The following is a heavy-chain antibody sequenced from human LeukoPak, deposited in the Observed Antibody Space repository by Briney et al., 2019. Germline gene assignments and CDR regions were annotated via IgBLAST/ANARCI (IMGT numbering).Heavy chain of an antibody. Sequence: SETLSLTCAVSGGFISSSNWWRWVRKPPGKGLEWIGEIYHSGSTNYNPSLKSRVTISVDKSKNQFSLKLSSVTAADTAVYYCARGDADYGNYYFDYWGQGTLVTVSS. J-gene: IGHJ4*02. CDR2: IYHSGST. V-gene: IGHV4-4*02. CDR3: ARGDADYGNYYFDY. CDR1: GGFISSSNW. D-gene: IGHD4-17*01.